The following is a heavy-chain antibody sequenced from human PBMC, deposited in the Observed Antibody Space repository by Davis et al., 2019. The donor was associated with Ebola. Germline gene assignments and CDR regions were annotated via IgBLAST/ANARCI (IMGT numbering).Heavy chain of an antibody. V-gene: IGHV3-33*01. D-gene: IGHD2/OR15-2a*01. CDR1: GFTFSSYG. Sequence: GESLKISCAASGFTFSSYGMHWVRQAPGKGLEWVAVIWYDGSNKYYADSVKGRLTISRDNSKNTLYLQMNSLRAEDTAVYYCARSRDYILYYFDYWGQGTLVTVSS. J-gene: IGHJ4*02. CDR2: IWYDGSNK. CDR3: ARSRDYILYYFDY.